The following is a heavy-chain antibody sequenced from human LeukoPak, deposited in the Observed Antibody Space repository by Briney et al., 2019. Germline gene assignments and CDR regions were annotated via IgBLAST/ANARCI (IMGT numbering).Heavy chain of an antibody. CDR3: ARDFEGVHRTTNSYTYYYYMDV. J-gene: IGHJ6*03. CDR1: GFTVSDNY. CDR2: IYGGST. Sequence: GSLRLSCAASGFTVSDNYMTWVRQAPGKGLEWVSIIYGGSTYYADSVKGRFTISRDNSKTTVYLQMNSLRAEDTAVYYCARDFEGVHRTTNSYTYYYYMDVWGKGTTVIVSS. D-gene: IGHD2/OR15-2a*01. V-gene: IGHV3-53*01.